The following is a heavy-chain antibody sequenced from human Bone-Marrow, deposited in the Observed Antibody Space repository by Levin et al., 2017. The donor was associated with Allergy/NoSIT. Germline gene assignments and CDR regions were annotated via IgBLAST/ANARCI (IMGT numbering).Heavy chain of an antibody. CDR1: GFTFSSYA. CDR2: ISGRGDIT. V-gene: IGHV3-23*01. D-gene: IGHD6-13*01. CDR3: ANSPLDSSSWF. J-gene: IGHJ4*02. Sequence: SCVASGFTFSSYAMSWVRQAPGKGLEWVSAISGRGDITSYADSVKGRFTISRDNSKNTLYLQMSSLRAEDTAVYYCANSPLDSSSWFWGQGTLVTVSS.